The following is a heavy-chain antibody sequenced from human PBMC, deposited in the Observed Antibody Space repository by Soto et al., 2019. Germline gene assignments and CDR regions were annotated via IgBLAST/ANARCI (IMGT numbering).Heavy chain of an antibody. J-gene: IGHJ4*02. D-gene: IGHD3-10*01. Sequence: QVQLVQSGAEVKKPGASVKVSCRASGYTFTAYPLHWVRQAPGQRLEWMGWINAANGDIGYSRKFQGRATITRDTSASTVYMEVSSLTSEDTAVYYCAKKDYYAAGVYHFDHWGQGTLVTVSS. CDR2: INAANGDI. CDR3: AKKDYYAAGVYHFDH. CDR1: GYTFTAYP. V-gene: IGHV1-3*01.